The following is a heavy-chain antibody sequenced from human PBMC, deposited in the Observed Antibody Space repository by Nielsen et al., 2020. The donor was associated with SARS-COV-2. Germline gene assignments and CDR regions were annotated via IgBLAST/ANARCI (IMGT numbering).Heavy chain of an antibody. CDR2: IWHDGSAK. CDR1: GFTFSTYG. D-gene: IGHD3-16*01. Sequence: GGSLRLSCVASGFTFSTYGMHWVRQAPGKGLEWVAVIWHDGSAKYYADSVKGRFTFSRDNSKNKLYLQMNSLRAEDTAVYYCARGAYGYWGQGTLVTVSS. V-gene: IGHV3-33*01. J-gene: IGHJ4*02. CDR3: ARGAYGY.